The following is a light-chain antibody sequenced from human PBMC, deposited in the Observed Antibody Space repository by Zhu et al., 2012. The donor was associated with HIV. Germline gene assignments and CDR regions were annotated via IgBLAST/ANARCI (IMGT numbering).Light chain of an antibody. Sequence: ETVMTQSPATLSVSPGERSTLSCRASQSVGTNLAWYQQKPGQVPRLLISRASTRATGIPDRFSGSGSGTDFTLTISSLQSEDFAVYYCQQYNNRPSTFGQGTNGGN. J-gene: IGKJ1*01. CDR2: RAS. CDR3: QQYNNRPST. V-gene: IGKV3D-15*01. CDR1: QSVGTN.